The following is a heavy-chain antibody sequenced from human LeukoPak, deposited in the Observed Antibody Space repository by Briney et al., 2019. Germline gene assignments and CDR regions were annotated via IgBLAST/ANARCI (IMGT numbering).Heavy chain of an antibody. D-gene: IGHD3-22*01. V-gene: IGHV3-74*01. CDR1: GFMFSKSW. CDR3: ARGPPMYSYGSSAYHYDYFEF. J-gene: IGHJ4*02. CDR2: IYNDGSTT. Sequence: GGSLRLSCAASGFMFSKSWMHWVRQVPGKGLVWVARIYNDGSTTNYADSGKGRVTISRDNSKNTLYLEMNSLRAEDTAVYYCARGPPMYSYGSSAYHYDYFEFWGQGTLVTVSS.